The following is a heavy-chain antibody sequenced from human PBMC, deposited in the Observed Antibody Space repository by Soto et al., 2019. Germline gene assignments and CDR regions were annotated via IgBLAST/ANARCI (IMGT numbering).Heavy chain of an antibody. CDR2: IYYSGST. CDR1: GGSISSGGYY. CDR3: ARENYDFWSGYAPRYFDY. D-gene: IGHD3-3*01. V-gene: IGHV4-31*03. J-gene: IGHJ4*02. Sequence: PSETLSLTCTVSGGSISSGGYYWSWIRQHPGKGLEWIGYIYYSGSTYYNPSLKSRVTISVDTSKNQFSLKLSSVTAADTAVYYCARENYDFWSGYAPRYFDYWGQGTLVTVSS.